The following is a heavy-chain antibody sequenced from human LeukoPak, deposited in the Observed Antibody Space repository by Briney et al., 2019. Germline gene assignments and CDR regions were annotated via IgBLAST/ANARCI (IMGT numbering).Heavy chain of an antibody. CDR2: INPSGGST. V-gene: IGHV1-46*01. CDR3: ARGWAVTYRAFDI. CDR1: GYTFTGYY. D-gene: IGHD6-19*01. Sequence: ASVKVSCKASGYTFTGYYLHWVRQAPGQGLEWMGIINPSGGSTSYAQKLQGRVTMTRGTSTSTVYMELSSLRSEDTAVYYCARGWAVTYRAFDIWGQGTMVTVSS. J-gene: IGHJ3*02.